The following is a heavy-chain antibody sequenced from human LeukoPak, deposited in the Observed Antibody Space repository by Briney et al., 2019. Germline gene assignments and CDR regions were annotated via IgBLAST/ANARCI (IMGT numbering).Heavy chain of an antibody. J-gene: IGHJ5*02. CDR3: ARFKETKVYLS. CDR1: GFTFSNFW. V-gene: IGHV3-74*01. Sequence: GGSLRLSCAASGFTFSNFWMHWVRQAPGKGLVWVALIYGDGSFTRYADSVKGRFTISRDNAKNTMYLQMNSLRVEDTAVYYCARFKETKVYLSWGKGSLSPSPQ. CDR2: IYGDGSFT. D-gene: IGHD3-10*01.